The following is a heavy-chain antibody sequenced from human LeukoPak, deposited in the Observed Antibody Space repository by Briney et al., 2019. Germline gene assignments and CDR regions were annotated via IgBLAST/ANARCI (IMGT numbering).Heavy chain of an antibody. V-gene: IGHV3-48*03. D-gene: IGHD6-19*01. Sequence: GGSLRLSCAASGFTFSGYEMNWVRQAPGKGLEWVSYISSRGGTIYYADSVKGRFTISRDNAKNSLYLQMNGLRDEDTAVYYCARDAGSGYFDYWGQGTLVTVSS. J-gene: IGHJ4*02. CDR2: ISSRGGTI. CDR1: GFTFSGYE. CDR3: ARDAGSGYFDY.